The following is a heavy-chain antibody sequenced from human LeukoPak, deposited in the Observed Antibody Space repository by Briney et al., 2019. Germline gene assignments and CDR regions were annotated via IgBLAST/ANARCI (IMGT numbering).Heavy chain of an antibody. CDR2: ISAYNGNT. CDR3: ARDGYCSGGSCYHEIIDY. Sequence: ASVKVSCKASGYTFTSYGISWVRQAPGQRLKWMGWISAYNGNTNYAQKLQGRVTMTTDTSTSTAYMELRSLRSDDTAVYYCARDGYCSGGSCYHEIIDYWGQGTLVTVSS. D-gene: IGHD2-15*01. V-gene: IGHV1-18*01. J-gene: IGHJ4*02. CDR1: GYTFTSYG.